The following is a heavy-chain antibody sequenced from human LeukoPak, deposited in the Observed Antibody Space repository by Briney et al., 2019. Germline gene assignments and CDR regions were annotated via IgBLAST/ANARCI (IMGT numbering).Heavy chain of an antibody. CDR2: ISSSGSDI. D-gene: IGHD4-23*01. CDR3: ARDYGGSSPFDY. Sequence: GGSLRLSCAASGFTFSSYEMNWVRQAPGNGLEWVSYISSSGSDIYYADSVKGRFTISRDNAQNSLYLHMNSLRAEDTAFYYCARDYGGSSPFDYWGQGTLVTVSS. J-gene: IGHJ4*02. V-gene: IGHV3-48*03. CDR1: GFTFSSYE.